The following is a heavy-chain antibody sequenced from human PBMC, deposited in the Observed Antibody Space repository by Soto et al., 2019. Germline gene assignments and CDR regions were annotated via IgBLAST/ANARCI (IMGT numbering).Heavy chain of an antibody. CDR2: SSGSGSGGST. J-gene: IGHJ4*02. V-gene: IGHV3-23*01. CDR1: GFTFTNYA. D-gene: IGHD4-4*01. CDR3: AKDRDDYRNYVFDY. Sequence: EVQLLESGGGLVQPGGSLRLSCAASGFTFTNYAMTWVRQAPGKGLEWVSISSGSGSGGSTNYADAVKGRFTISRDNSKNTLYLQMNSLRVEATAVYYCAKDRDDYRNYVFDYWVQGTLVTVSS.